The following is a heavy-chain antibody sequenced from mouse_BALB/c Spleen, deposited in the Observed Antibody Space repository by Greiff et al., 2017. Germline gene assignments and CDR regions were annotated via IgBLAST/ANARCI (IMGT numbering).Heavy chain of an antibody. CDR3: NAGYGSSFYAMDY. CDR1: GFNIKDYY. D-gene: IGHD1-1*01. V-gene: IGHV14-4*02. CDR2: IDPENGDT. J-gene: IGHJ4*01. Sequence: VQLQQSGAALVRSGASVKLSCTASGFNIKDYYMHWVKQRPEQGLEWIGWIDPENGDTEYAPKFQGKATMTADTSSNTAYLQLSSLTSEDTAVYYCNAGYGSSFYAMDYWGQGTSDTVSS.